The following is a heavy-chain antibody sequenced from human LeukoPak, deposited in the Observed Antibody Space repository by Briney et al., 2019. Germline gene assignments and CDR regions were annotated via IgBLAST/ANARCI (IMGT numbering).Heavy chain of an antibody. CDR3: ARVSGYDFWSGYYGNWFDP. V-gene: IGHV3-48*01. J-gene: IGHJ5*02. CDR2: ISSSSSTI. D-gene: IGHD3-3*01. Sequence: SGGSLRLSCAASRFTFSSYNMNWVRQAPGKGLEWVSYISSSSSTIYYADSVKGRFTISRDNAKNSLYLQMNSLRAEDTAVYYCARVSGYDFWSGYYGNWFDPWGQGTLVTVSS. CDR1: RFTFSSYN.